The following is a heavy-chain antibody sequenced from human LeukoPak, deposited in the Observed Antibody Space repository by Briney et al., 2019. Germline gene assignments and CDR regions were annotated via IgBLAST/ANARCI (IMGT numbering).Heavy chain of an antibody. Sequence: PSETLSLTCTVSGGSISSYYWSWIRQPAGKGLDWIWRMYTSGSTKYNPSLKSRVTMSVDMSKNQFSLKLSSVTAADTAVYYCGRDEGATSFDYWGQGTLVTVSS. J-gene: IGHJ4*02. CDR1: GGSISSYY. V-gene: IGHV4-4*07. CDR3: GRDEGATSFDY. CDR2: MYTSGST. D-gene: IGHD5-24*01.